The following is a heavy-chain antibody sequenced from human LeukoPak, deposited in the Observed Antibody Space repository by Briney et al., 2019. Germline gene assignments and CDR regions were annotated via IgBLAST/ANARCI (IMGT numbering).Heavy chain of an antibody. V-gene: IGHV1-69*05. Sequence: ASVKVSCKASGGTFSSYAISWVRQAPGQGLEWMGGIIPIFGTVNYAQKFQGRVTITKDESTSTAYMELSSLRSEDTAVYYCARDGVRLTAVAAPWYFDYWGQGTLVTVSS. J-gene: IGHJ4*02. CDR1: GGTFSSYA. CDR2: IIPIFGTV. CDR3: ARDGVRLTAVAAPWYFDY. D-gene: IGHD6-19*01.